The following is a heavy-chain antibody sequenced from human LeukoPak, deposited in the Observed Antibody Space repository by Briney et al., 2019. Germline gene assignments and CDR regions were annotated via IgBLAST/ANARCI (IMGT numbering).Heavy chain of an antibody. D-gene: IGHD2-8*01. Sequence: PGGSLRLSCAASGFTFSSYAMYWVRQAPGKGLEWVAVTSYDGSNKDYVDSVKGRFTISRDNSKNTLSLQMNSLRPEDTAVHYCARAGGGYCTTTCYASDYWGQGTLVTVSS. J-gene: IGHJ4*02. V-gene: IGHV3-30-3*01. CDR2: TSYDGSNK. CDR1: GFTFSSYA. CDR3: ARAGGGYCTTTCYASDY.